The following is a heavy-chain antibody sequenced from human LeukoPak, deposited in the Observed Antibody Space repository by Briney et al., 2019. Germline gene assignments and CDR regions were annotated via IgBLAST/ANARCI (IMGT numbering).Heavy chain of an antibody. CDR3: AKGAGTDRT. CDR2: ISAGGVST. Sequence: AGGSLRLSCAASGFTFSSYAMSWVRQAPGKALEWVSAISAGGVSTYYADSVKGRFIISRDNSKNTLYLQMNSLRAEDTAVYYCAKGAGTDRTWGQGTLVTVS. CDR1: GFTFSSYA. J-gene: IGHJ5*02. V-gene: IGHV3-23*01.